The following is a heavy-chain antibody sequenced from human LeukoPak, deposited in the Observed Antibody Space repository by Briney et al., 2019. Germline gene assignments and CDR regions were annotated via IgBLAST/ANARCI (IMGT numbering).Heavy chain of an antibody. V-gene: IGHV1-24*01. Sequence: ASVKVSCKVSGYTLTELSMHWVRQAPGKGLEWMGGLDPEDGETIYAQKFQGRVTMTEDTSTDTAYMELSSLRSEDTAVYYCATEDYLYSSGWYRFGYWGQGTLVTVSS. CDR1: GYTLTELS. CDR3: ATEDYLYSSGWYRFGY. CDR2: LDPEDGET. D-gene: IGHD6-19*01. J-gene: IGHJ4*02.